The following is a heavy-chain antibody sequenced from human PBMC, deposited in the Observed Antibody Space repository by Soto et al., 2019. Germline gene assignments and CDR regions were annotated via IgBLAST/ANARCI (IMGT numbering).Heavy chain of an antibody. J-gene: IGHJ4*02. Sequence: QVPLVQSGAEVKKPGASVKVSCKASGYTFPSYGISWVRQAPGQGLEWMGWISAHNGDTNSAPKFQGRVTMTTDTSTSTAYMELRSLRSDDTAVYYCTTDYRAACGGSCYYFDYWGQGTLVTVS. D-gene: IGHD2-15*01. CDR2: ISAHNGDT. CDR1: GYTFPSYG. V-gene: IGHV1-18*01. CDR3: TTDYRAACGGSCYYFDY.